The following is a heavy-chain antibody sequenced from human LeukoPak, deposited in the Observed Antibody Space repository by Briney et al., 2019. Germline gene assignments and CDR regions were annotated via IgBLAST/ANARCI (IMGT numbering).Heavy chain of an antibody. CDR2: IISIISTI. Sequence: GGSLRLSCAASGFTFSSYSMNWVRQAPGKGLEWVSYIISIISTIYYAGSVKGRFSISRDNAKNSLYLQMNSLRAEETAVYYCARDRSVDYWGQGTLVTVSS. CDR3: ARDRSVDY. CDR1: GFTFSSYS. V-gene: IGHV3-48*04. J-gene: IGHJ4*02.